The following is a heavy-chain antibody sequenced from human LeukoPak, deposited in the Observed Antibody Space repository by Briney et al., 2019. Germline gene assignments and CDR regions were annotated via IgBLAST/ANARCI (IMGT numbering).Heavy chain of an antibody. CDR2: ISSSSSYI. J-gene: IGHJ4*02. V-gene: IGHV3-21*01. Sequence: GGSLRLSCAASGFTFSSYSMNWVRQAPGKGLEWVSSISSSSSYIYYADSVKGRFTISRDNAKNSLYLQMNSLRAEDTAVYYCARDPGVVPAAHQSFDYWGQGTLVTVSS. CDR3: ARDPGVVPAAHQSFDY. CDR1: GFTFSSYS. D-gene: IGHD2-2*01.